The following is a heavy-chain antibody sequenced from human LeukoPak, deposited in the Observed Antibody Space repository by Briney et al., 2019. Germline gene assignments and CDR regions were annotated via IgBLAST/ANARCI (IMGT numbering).Heavy chain of an antibody. CDR2: IRYDGSNK. Sequence: AGGSLRLSCAASGFTFSSYGMHWVRQAPGKGLEWVAFIRYDGSNKYYADSVKGRFTISRDNSKNTLYLQMNSLRAEDTAVYYCARDFGAAHWYFDLWGRGTLVTVSS. D-gene: IGHD3-10*01. CDR1: GFTFSSYG. J-gene: IGHJ2*01. CDR3: ARDFGAAHWYFDL. V-gene: IGHV3-30*02.